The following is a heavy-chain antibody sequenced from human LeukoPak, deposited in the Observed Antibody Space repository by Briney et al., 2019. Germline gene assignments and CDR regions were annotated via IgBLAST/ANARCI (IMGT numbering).Heavy chain of an antibody. V-gene: IGHV4-39*01. CDR2: IYYSGTS. D-gene: IGHD6-19*01. CDR1: GGSISSDSYH. J-gene: IGHJ4*02. CDR3: AREQSSGCHD. Sequence: SETLYLTCTVSGGSISSDSYHWGWIRQPPGKGLEWIASIYYSGTSYYKPSLKSRVTISVDTSKNQFSLRLSSVTAADTAVYYCAREQSSGCHDWGQGTLVTVSS.